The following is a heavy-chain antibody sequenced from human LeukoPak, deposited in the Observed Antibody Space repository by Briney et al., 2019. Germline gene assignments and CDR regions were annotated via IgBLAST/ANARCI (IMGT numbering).Heavy chain of an antibody. CDR2: ITSSSNI. J-gene: IGHJ3*02. Sequence: GGSLRLSCAASGFTFSSYSMNWVRQAPGKGLEWVSHITSSSNIYYADSVKGRFTISRDNAKNSLYLQMNSLRAEDTAVYYCAIRGSYSSGWTEGFDIWGQGTMVTVSS. CDR3: AIRGSYSSGWTEGFDI. CDR1: GFTFSSYS. D-gene: IGHD6-25*01. V-gene: IGHV3-48*01.